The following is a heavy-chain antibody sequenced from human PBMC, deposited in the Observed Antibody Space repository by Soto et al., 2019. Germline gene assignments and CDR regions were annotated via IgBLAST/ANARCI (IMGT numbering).Heavy chain of an antibody. CDR2: IKQDGGEE. J-gene: IGHJ3*01. D-gene: IGHD3-22*01. Sequence: PGGSLRLSCAAYGFIFSDYSMSWVRQFPGKGLEGVANIKQDGGEEGYVDSVKGRLTISRDNAKNSLYLLSNSLRAEDTAVYYCARVYYESRGPTTYRDFDFWGQGTIVTV. CDR3: ARVYYESRGPTTYRDFDF. CDR1: GFIFSDYS. V-gene: IGHV3-7*01.